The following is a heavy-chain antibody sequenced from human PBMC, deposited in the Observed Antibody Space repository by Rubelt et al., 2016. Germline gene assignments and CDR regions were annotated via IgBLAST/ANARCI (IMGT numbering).Heavy chain of an antibody. CDR3: ACQLKGNLY. J-gene: IGHJ4*02. V-gene: IGHV3-30*04. CDR2: VSYDGSNK. CDR1: GFTFTSYA. D-gene: IGHD4/OR15-4a*01. Sequence: QVQLVESGGGVVQPGRSLRLSCAASGFTFTSYAMHWVRQAPGKGLEWVAVVSYDGSNKYYADSVKGRFTISRDNSKNTLNIQMNRLRAEDTAVYYCACQLKGNLYWGQGTLVTVSS.